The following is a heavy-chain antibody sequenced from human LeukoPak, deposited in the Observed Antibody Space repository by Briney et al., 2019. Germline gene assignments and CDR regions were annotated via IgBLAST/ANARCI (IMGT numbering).Heavy chain of an antibody. CDR1: GGSISSSN. CDR3: TRGKQDFDN. CDR2: ISGGGENT. D-gene: IGHD3-10*01. J-gene: IGHJ4*02. Sequence: GTLSLTCAISGGSISSSNWWTWVRQPPGKGLEWVSTISGGGENTHYADSVKGRFTISRDNAKNTLYVQMNSLRAEDTAAYYCTRGKQDFDNWGQGTLVTVSS. V-gene: IGHV3-23*01.